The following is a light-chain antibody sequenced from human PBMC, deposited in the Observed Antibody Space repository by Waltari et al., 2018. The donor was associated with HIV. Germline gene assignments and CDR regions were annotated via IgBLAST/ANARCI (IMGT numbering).Light chain of an antibody. Sequence: QSVLTPPPSASATLGQRATIPCSRSSPNSARHSVYRYPQRPGTAPKLLIDRNNQRPSGVPDRFSGSKAGTSASLAISGLRSEDEADYYCAAWDDSLSGPVFGGGTKLTVL. CDR3: AAWDDSLSGPV. V-gene: IGLV1-47*01. CDR2: RNN. CDR1: SPNSARHS. J-gene: IGLJ2*01.